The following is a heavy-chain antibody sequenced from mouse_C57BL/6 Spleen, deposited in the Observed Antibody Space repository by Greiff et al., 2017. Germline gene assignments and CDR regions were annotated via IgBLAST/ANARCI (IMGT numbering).Heavy chain of an antibody. CDR3: APFYSNFTWFAY. CDR2: IDPSDSYT. CDR1: GYTFTSYW. J-gene: IGHJ3*01. D-gene: IGHD2-5*01. V-gene: IGHV1-69*01. Sequence: QVQLQQPGAELVMPGASVKLSCKASGYTFTSYWMHWVKQRPGQGLEWIGEIDPSDSYTNYNQKFKGKSTLTVDKSSSTAYMQLSSLTSEDSAVYYCAPFYSNFTWFAYWGQGTLVTVSA.